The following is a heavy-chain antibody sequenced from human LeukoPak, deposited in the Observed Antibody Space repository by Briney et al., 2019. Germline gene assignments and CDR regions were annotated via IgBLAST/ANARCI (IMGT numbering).Heavy chain of an antibody. Sequence: GGSLRLSCAASGFTFSNYIMNWVRQAPGKGLEWVSSISSGSTNIYYTGLVRGRFTISRDNAKNSLYLQMNSLRAEDTAVYYCARGLTFGVVLDSWGQGTLVTVSS. J-gene: IGHJ4*02. V-gene: IGHV3-21*01. CDR1: GFTFSNYI. CDR2: ISSGSTNI. CDR3: ARGLTFGVVLDS. D-gene: IGHD3-3*01.